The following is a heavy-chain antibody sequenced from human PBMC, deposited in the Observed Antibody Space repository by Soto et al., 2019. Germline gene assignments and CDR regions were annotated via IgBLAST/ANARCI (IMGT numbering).Heavy chain of an antibody. D-gene: IGHD2-8*01. CDR3: ARPYCTNGVCYSWFDY. J-gene: IGHJ4*02. Sequence: SVKASCKASGYTCTSYGIRWVRQAPGEGLEWMGWISAYNGNTNYAQKLQGRVTMTTDTSTSTAYMELRSLRSDDTAVYYCARPYCTNGVCYSWFDYWGQGTLVTVSS. V-gene: IGHV1-18*01. CDR1: GYTCTSYG. CDR2: ISAYNGNT.